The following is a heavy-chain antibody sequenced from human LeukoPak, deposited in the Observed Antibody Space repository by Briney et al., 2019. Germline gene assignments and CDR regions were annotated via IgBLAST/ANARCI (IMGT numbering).Heavy chain of an antibody. Sequence: GRSLRLSCAASGFTFSSYGTHWVRQAPGKGLEWVAVIWYDGSNKYYADSVKGRFTISRDNSKNTLYLQMNSLRAEDTAVYYCARDSSGSLDYWGQGTLVTVSS. V-gene: IGHV3-33*01. CDR3: ARDSSGSLDY. CDR2: IWYDGSNK. CDR1: GFTFSSYG. J-gene: IGHJ4*02. D-gene: IGHD3-22*01.